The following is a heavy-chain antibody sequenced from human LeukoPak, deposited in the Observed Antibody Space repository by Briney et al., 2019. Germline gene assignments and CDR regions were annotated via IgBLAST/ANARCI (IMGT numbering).Heavy chain of an antibody. D-gene: IGHD2/OR15-2a*01. CDR2: IWYDGSNK. CDR1: GFTFSSYG. V-gene: IGHV3-33*01. Sequence: GGSLRLSCAASGFTFSSYGMHWVRQAPGKGLEWVAVIWYDGSNKYYADSVKGRFTISRDNSKNTLYLQMNSLRAEDTAVYYCARGLGTFVNDYWGQGTLVTVSS. J-gene: IGHJ4*02. CDR3: ARGLGTFVNDY.